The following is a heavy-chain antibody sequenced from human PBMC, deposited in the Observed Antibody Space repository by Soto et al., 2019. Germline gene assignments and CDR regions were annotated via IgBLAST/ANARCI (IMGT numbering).Heavy chain of an antibody. V-gene: IGHV1-24*01. CDR3: ARMYSGSYSSYDY. D-gene: IGHD1-26*01. Sequence: ASVKVSCKVSGYTLTELSMHWVRQAPGKGLEWMGGFDPEDGETNYAQKLQGRVTMTTDTSTSTAYMELRSLRSDDTAVYYCARMYSGSYSSYDYWGQGTLVTVSS. J-gene: IGHJ4*02. CDR1: GYTLTELS. CDR2: FDPEDGET.